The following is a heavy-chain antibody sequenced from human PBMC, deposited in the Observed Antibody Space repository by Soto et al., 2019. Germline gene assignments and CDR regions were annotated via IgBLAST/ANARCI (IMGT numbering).Heavy chain of an antibody. CDR3: ATRGYSNGYSDLPY. D-gene: IGHD5-18*01. CDR2: FDPEDGET. Sequence: GASVKVSCKVSGYTLTELSMHWVRQAPGKGLEWMGGFDPEDGETIYAQKFQGRVTMTEDTSTDTAYMELSSLRSEDTAVYYCATRGYSNGYSDLPYWGQGTLVTVSS. J-gene: IGHJ4*02. V-gene: IGHV1-24*01. CDR1: GYTLTELS.